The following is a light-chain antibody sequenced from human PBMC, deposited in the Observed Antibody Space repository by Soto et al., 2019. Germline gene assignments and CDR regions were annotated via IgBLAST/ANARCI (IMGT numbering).Light chain of an antibody. CDR1: QSISNY. J-gene: IGKJ4*01. CDR3: QQSYGTPLT. CDR2: AAS. V-gene: IGKV1-39*01. Sequence: DMEMTQSPSSLSASVGDRVTITCRASQSISNYLNWYQHKPGKVPKLLIYAASSLQSGVPTRFSGSGSGTDFTLPINSLQPEDFATYYWQQSYGTPLTFGGGTKIEIK.